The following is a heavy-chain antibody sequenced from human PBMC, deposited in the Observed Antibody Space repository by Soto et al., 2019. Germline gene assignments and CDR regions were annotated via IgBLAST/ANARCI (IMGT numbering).Heavy chain of an antibody. V-gene: IGHV1-69*01. Sequence: QVQLVQSGAEVKKPGSSVKVSCKASGGSFSSYAISWVRQAPGQGLEWMGGIIPIFGTANYAQKFQGRVTIIADESTSTAYMELSSLRSEDTAVYYCARALGVDTAMVRDNWFDPWGQGTLVTVSS. D-gene: IGHD5-18*01. J-gene: IGHJ5*02. CDR2: IIPIFGTA. CDR1: GGSFSSYA. CDR3: ARALGVDTAMVRDNWFDP.